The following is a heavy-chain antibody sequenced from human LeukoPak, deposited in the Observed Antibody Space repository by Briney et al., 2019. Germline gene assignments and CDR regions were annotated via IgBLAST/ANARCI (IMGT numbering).Heavy chain of an antibody. Sequence: SETLSLTCTVSGGSTSNSNSQWDWVRQPPGRGLEWIGTIYYTGGTVYNPSLKSRVTMSVDTSKNQFSLKLSSVTAADTAVYYCAREGGFFRPLDYSGQGTLVTVSS. D-gene: IGHD3-3*01. J-gene: IGHJ4*02. CDR2: IYYTGGT. V-gene: IGHV4-39*02. CDR1: GGSTSNSNSQ. CDR3: AREGGFFRPLDY.